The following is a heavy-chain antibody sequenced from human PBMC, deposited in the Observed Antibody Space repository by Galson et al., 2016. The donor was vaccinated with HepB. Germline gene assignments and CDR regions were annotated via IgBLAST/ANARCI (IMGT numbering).Heavy chain of an antibody. D-gene: IGHD3-3*01. V-gene: IGHV3-7*03. CDR1: GFTFGRYC. CDR3: ARDNYEPGIPLDP. Sequence: SLRLSCAFSGFTFGRYCISWVRQAPGKGLEWVANTNSAGALKYYAASVVGRFTMSVDNTKTSVFLQMNSLRADDTATYFCARDNYEPGIPLDPWGQGTLVTVSS. J-gene: IGHJ5*02. CDR2: TNSAGALK.